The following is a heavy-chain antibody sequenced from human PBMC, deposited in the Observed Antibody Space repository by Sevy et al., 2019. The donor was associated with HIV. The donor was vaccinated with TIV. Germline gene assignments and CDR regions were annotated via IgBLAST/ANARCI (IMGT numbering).Heavy chain of an antibody. CDR2: ISGNGGST. J-gene: IGHJ4*02. D-gene: IGHD1-26*01. V-gene: IGHV3-64D*06. CDR1: GFTFSSYP. Sequence: GGSLRLSCSASGFTFSSYPMHWVRQAPGKGVEYVSLISGNGGSTYYADSVKGRFTISRDNFKKTLYLQMSSLRAEDTAVYYCVTRGGLVGATDFDYWGQGTRVTVSS. CDR3: VTRGGLVGATDFDY.